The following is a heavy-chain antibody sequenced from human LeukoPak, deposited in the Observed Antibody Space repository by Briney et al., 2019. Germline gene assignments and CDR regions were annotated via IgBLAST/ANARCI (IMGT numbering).Heavy chain of an antibody. Sequence: GGSLRLSCAASGLTVSSNYMNWVRQAPGKGLEWVAFIRYDGSNKYYADSVKGRFTISRDNSKNTLYLQMNSLRAEDTAVYYCAKPARVYSGYDPMQDYWGQGTLVTVSS. CDR3: AKPARVYSGYDPMQDY. CDR1: GLTVSSNY. J-gene: IGHJ4*02. CDR2: IRYDGSNK. D-gene: IGHD5-12*01. V-gene: IGHV3-30*02.